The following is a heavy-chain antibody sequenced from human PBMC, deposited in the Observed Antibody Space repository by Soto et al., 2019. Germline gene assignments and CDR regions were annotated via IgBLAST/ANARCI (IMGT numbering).Heavy chain of an antibody. CDR2: ISYDGSNK. J-gene: IGHJ4*02. CDR1: GFTFSSYA. CDR3: GRSSDFRGSSSFGY. V-gene: IGHV3-30-3*01. D-gene: IGHD1-26*01. Sequence: QVQLVESGGGVVQPGRSLRLSCAASGFTFSSYAMHWVLQAPGKGLEWVAVISYDGSNKYYADSVKGRFTISRDNSNNTLYLQMNSLRAEDAAVYYCGRSSDFRGSSSFGYWGQGTLVTVSS.